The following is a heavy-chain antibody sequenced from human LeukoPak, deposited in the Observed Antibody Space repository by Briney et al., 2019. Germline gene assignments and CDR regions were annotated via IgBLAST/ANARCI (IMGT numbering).Heavy chain of an antibody. CDR1: GGSLSSSSYY. V-gene: IGHV4-39*01. CDR2: IYHDGST. J-gene: IGHJ5*02. Sequence: SETLSLTCAVSGGSLSSSSYYWAWIRQPPGKGVEWIGSIYHDGSTYSNPSLEGRVTISVDTSKNQFSLKLTSVTAADTAMYHCARRAHVGEPAAWGQGTLVTVSS. D-gene: IGHD2-15*01. CDR3: ARRAHVGEPAA.